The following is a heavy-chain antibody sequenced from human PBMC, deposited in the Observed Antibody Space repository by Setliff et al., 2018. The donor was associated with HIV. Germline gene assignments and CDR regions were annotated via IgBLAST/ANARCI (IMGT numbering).Heavy chain of an antibody. D-gene: IGHD2-2*01. Sequence: SETLSLTCTVSNKSIRSSYWSWIRQPVGKGLEWIGRIHTLGGTKYNSSLESRVTMSLDTSRNQFSLKLNAVTAADSAVYFCTRDRYANGWLYFDYWGPGILVTVSS. CDR3: TRDRYANGWLYFDY. V-gene: IGHV4-4*07. J-gene: IGHJ4*02. CDR1: NKSIRSSY. CDR2: IHTLGGT.